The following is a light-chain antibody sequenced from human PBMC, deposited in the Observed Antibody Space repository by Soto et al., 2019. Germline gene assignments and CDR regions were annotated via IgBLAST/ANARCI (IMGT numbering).Light chain of an antibody. J-gene: IGLJ1*01. Sequence: LTQPASVSGSPGQSVAISCTGTSSDVGAYNYVSWYQQHPGKAPKLLLSEVSNRPSGVSDRFSGSKSGNTASLTISGLQAEDEADYYCSSLTTSFTYVFGTGTKVTV. CDR3: SSLTTSFTYV. CDR1: SSDVGAYNY. CDR2: EVS. V-gene: IGLV2-14*01.